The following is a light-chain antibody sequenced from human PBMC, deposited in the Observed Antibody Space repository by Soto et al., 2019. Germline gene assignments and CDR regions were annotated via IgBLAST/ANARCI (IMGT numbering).Light chain of an antibody. CDR2: DAS. V-gene: IGKV3-11*01. J-gene: IGKJ5*01. CDR1: QSVSSY. CDR3: QQRRSWHPN. Sequence: EIVLTQSPATLSLSPGERATLSCRASQSVSSYLAWYQQRPGQAPRLLIYDASNRATGVPARFSGSGSGTDFTLTISSLEPDDFEVYYCQQRRSWHPNFGKGTRLKI.